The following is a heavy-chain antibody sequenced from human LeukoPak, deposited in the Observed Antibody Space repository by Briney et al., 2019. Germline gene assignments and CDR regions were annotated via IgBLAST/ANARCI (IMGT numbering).Heavy chain of an antibody. CDR3: ARDSATGYYSDY. D-gene: IGHD3-9*01. CDR1: GFTVSSNE. V-gene: IGHV3-38-3*01. Sequence: GGSLRLSCAASGFTVSSNEMSWVRQAPGKGLEWVSSISGGSTYYADSRKGRFTISRDNSKNTLHLQMNSLRAEDTAVYYCARDSATGYYSDYWGQGTLVTVSS. J-gene: IGHJ4*02. CDR2: ISGGST.